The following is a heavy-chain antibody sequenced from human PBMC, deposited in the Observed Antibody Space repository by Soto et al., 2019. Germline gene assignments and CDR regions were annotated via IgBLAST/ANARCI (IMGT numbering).Heavy chain of an antibody. V-gene: IGHV3-30-3*01. CDR2: ISYDGSNK. CDR3: ARDETEGGTYNWFDP. D-gene: IGHD1-7*01. J-gene: IGHJ5*02. Sequence: QVQLVESGGGVVQPGRSLRLSCAASGFTFSSYAMHWVRQAPGKGLEWVAVISYDGSNKYYADSVKGRFTISRDNSKNTPYLQMNSLRAEDTAVYYCARDETEGGTYNWFDPWGQGTLVTVSS. CDR1: GFTFSSYA.